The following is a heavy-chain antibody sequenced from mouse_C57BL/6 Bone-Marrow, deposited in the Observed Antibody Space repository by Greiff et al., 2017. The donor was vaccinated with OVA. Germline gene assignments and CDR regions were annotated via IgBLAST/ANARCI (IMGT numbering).Heavy chain of an antibody. CDR3: AREGSYYAMDY. V-gene: IGHV7-1*01. CDR2: SRNKANDYTT. CDR1: GFTFSDFY. Sequence: EVKLVESGGGLVQSGRSLRLSCATSGFTFSDFYMEWVRQAPGKGLEWIAASRNKANDYTTEYSASVKGRFIVSRDTSQSILYLQMNALGAEDTAIYYWAREGSYYAMDYWGQGTSVTVSS. J-gene: IGHJ4*01.